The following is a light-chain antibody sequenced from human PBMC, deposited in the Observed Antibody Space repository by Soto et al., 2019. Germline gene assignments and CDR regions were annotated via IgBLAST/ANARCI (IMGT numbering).Light chain of an antibody. CDR1: SGDIGSYNR. V-gene: IGLV2-23*02. J-gene: IGLJ1*01. CDR3: CSFADFTYV. Sequence: QSVLTQPASVSGSPGQSITISCTGTSGDIGSYNRVSWYQQHPGKAPKLIIYEVTDRPSGVSNRFSGSKSGNTASLTISGLQAVDEADYYCCSFADFTYVFGTGTKLTVL. CDR2: EVT.